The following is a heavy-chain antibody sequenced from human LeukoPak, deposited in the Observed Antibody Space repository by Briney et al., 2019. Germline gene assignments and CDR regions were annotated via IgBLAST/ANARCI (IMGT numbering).Heavy chain of an antibody. CDR1: GGTFSSYA. J-gene: IGHJ4*02. V-gene: IGHV1-69*13. Sequence: SVKVSCNASGGTFSSYAISWVRQAPGQGLEWMGGIIPIFGTANYAQEFQGRVTITADESTSTVYMELSSLRSEDTAVYYCARDRVDTAMVKGFDYWGQGTLVTVSS. CDR2: IIPIFGTA. CDR3: ARDRVDTAMVKGFDY. D-gene: IGHD5-18*01.